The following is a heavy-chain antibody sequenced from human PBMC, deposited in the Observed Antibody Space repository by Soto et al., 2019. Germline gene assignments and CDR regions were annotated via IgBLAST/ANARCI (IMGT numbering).Heavy chain of an antibody. CDR2: IRSKANSYAT. D-gene: IGHD6-19*01. CDR1: GFTFSGSA. CDR3: TSTTPMAVAGTSGY. Sequence: PGGSLRLSCAASGFTFSGSAMHWVREASGKGLEWVGRIRSKANSYATAYAASVKGRFTISRDDSKDTAYLQMNSLKTEDTAVYYCTSTTPMAVAGTSGYWGQGTLVTVSS. V-gene: IGHV3-73*01. J-gene: IGHJ4*02.